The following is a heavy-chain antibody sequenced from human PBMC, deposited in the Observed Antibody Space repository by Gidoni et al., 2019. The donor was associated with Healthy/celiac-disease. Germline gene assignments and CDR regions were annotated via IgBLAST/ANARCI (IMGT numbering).Heavy chain of an antibody. CDR1: GFTFSSYG. D-gene: IGHD3-3*01. CDR3: AKEETYDFRMRNFDY. CDR2: ISYDGSNK. Sequence: QAQLVESGGGVVQPGRSLRLSCAASGFTFSSYGMHWVRQAPGKGLEWVAVISYDGSNKYYADSVKGRFTISRDNSKNTLYLQMNSLRAEDTAVYYCAKEETYDFRMRNFDYWGQGTLVTVSS. V-gene: IGHV3-30*18. J-gene: IGHJ4*02.